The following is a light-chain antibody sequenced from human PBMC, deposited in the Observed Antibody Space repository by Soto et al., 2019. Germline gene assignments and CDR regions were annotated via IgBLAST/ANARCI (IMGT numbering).Light chain of an antibody. CDR2: DAS. Sequence: EIVLTQSPATLSLSPGERATLSCRARQSVGSDLAWYQQKPGQAPRPLIYDASNRATGIPARFSGSGSGTDFTLTISSLEPEDFAVYYCQQRSNWPTITFGQGTRLEIK. V-gene: IGKV3-11*01. CDR1: QSVGSD. J-gene: IGKJ5*01. CDR3: QQRSNWPTIT.